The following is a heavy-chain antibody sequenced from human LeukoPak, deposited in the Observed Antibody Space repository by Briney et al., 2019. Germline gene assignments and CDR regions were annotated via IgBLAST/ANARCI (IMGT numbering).Heavy chain of an antibody. J-gene: IGHJ6*02. CDR3: ALGTINKDYYFGMDV. CDR2: ISNSGTTV. Sequence: GGALRLSWAASGFTVSDYYMTWRRQAPGKGREWLSYISNSGTTVFYADSVKGRFTVSRDNAKGSLYLQIESLRDDDTAVYHCALGTINKDYYFGMDVWGQGTTVTVSS. D-gene: IGHD2-8*01. V-gene: IGHV3-11*01. CDR1: GFTVSDYY.